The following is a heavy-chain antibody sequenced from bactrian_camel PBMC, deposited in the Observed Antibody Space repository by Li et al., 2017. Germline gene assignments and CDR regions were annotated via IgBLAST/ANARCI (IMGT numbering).Heavy chain of an antibody. CDR2: INSGGGST. CDR3: AAEPAVFGYCGGDYYPSNGF. D-gene: IGHD2*01. V-gene: IGHV3S40*01. J-gene: IGHJ6*01. Sequence: VQLVESGGDLVQPGGSLRLSCAASGFTFSSYDMSWVRQAPGKGLEWVSAINSGGGSTYYADSVKGRFTISRDNAKNTLYLQMDSLKPEDTAMYYCAAEPAVFGYCGGDYYPSNGFWGQGTQVTVS. CDR1: GFTFSSYD.